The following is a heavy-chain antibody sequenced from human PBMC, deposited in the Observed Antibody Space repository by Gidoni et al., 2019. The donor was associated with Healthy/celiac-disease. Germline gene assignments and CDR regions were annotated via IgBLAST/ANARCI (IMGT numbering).Heavy chain of an antibody. CDR1: GYSFISDG. Sequence: EEQLVQSVAEVKTPGESMKIACGGSGYSFISDGIGWVRQMTGKGRQWMGIIYPGDSDNRYSPSFHGQVIISADKSISTAYLQWSSLKAADTAMYYCSRRRRSWSVVTAIASGIDVWGQGTTVTVSS. V-gene: IGHV5-51*03. CDR3: SRRRRSWSVVTAIASGIDV. J-gene: IGHJ6*02. CDR2: IYPGDSDN. D-gene: IGHD2-21*02.